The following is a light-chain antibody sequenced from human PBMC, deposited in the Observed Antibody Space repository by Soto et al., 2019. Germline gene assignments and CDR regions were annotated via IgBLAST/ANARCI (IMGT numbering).Light chain of an antibody. CDR1: QSISSW. V-gene: IGKV1-39*01. Sequence: DIPMTQSPSSLSASVGDRVTSXXRASQSISSWLAWYQQKPGKPPKVXIYAASSLQSGVPSRFSGSGSGTDFTLTISSLQPEDSATYYCQQTYSRFLSFGGGTKVDIK. CDR2: AAS. J-gene: IGKJ4*01. CDR3: QQTYSRFLS.